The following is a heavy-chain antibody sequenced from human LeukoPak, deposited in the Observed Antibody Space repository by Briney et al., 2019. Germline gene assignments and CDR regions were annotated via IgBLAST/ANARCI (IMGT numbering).Heavy chain of an antibody. D-gene: IGHD3-9*01. CDR1: GFTSTNYD. Sequence: PGRSLRLSCAASGFTSTNYDMRWVRQAPGTGLEWVTLTSFDGTNRHYADSVRGRFTVSRDNSKDTLYLQINSLRPEDTAIYFCVRDLYPSQYTILTGPFDLWGQGTRVTVSS. CDR3: VRDLYPSQYTILTGPFDL. CDR2: TSFDGTNR. V-gene: IGHV3-30-3*01. J-gene: IGHJ4*02.